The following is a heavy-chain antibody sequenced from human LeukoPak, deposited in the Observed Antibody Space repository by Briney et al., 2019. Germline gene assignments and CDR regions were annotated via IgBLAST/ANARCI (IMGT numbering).Heavy chain of an antibody. CDR1: GFTFSGYG. CDR3: AREGSSGSEIDY. Sequence: GGSLRLSCAASGFTFSGYGMHWVRQAPGKGLEWVAVIWYDGSNKYYADSVKGRFTISRDNSKNTLYLQMNSLRAEDTAVYYCAREGSSGSEIDYWGQGTLVTVSS. CDR2: IWYDGSNK. J-gene: IGHJ4*02. V-gene: IGHV3-30*19. D-gene: IGHD6-19*01.